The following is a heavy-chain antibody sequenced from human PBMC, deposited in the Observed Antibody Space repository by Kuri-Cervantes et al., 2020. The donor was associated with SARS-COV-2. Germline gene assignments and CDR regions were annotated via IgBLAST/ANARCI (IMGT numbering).Heavy chain of an antibody. CDR3: ARVAWDITIFGAVMKHFDY. CDR2: IYYSGST. J-gene: IGHJ4*02. D-gene: IGHD3-3*01. V-gene: IGHV4-30-4*08. Sequence: WVRQPPGKGLEWIGYIYYSGSTYYNPSLKSRVTISVDTSKNQFSLKLSSVTAADTAVYYCARVAWDITIFGAVMKHFDYWGQGTLVTVSS.